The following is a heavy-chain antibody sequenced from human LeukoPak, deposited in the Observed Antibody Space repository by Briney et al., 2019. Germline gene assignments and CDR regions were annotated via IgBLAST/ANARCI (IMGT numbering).Heavy chain of an antibody. CDR3: ARDGGSAAAGELDY. CDR2: IYYSGST. D-gene: IGHD6-13*01. V-gene: IGHV4-39*07. Sequence: PSETLSLTCTVSGGSISSSGFYWGWIRQPPGKGLEWIGSIYYSGSTYYNPSPKSRVTISVDTPKNQFSLKVSSVTAADTAVYYCARDGGSAAAGELDYWGQGTLVTVSS. J-gene: IGHJ4*02. CDR1: GGSISSSGFY.